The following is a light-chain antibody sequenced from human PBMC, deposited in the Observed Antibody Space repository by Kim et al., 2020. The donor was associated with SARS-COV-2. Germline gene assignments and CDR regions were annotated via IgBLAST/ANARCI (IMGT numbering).Light chain of an antibody. CDR1: SSDVGGYNY. CDR2: AVS. V-gene: IGLV2-11*01. J-gene: IGLJ1*01. CDR3: CSYAATNPSIL. Sequence: QSALTQPRSVSGSPGQSVTISCTGTSSDVGGYNYVSWYQRHPGKAPKLMIYAVSKRPSGVPDRFSGSKSGNTASLTISGLQAEDEADYYCCSYAATNPSILFGTGTKVTVL.